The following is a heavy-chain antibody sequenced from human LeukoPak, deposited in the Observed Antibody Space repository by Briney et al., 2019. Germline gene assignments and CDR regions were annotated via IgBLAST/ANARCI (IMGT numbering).Heavy chain of an antibody. D-gene: IGHD6-13*01. Sequence: GGSLRLSCAASGFSFNTYGMSWVRQAPGKGLEWVSAIGASGGSAYNADSVKGRFTISRDNSKNTLYLEMNGLRAEDTAVYYCAKDWSYSSSWYMGRVDYWGQGTLVTVSS. CDR2: IGASGGSA. CDR3: AKDWSYSSSWYMGRVDY. J-gene: IGHJ4*02. CDR1: GFSFNTYG. V-gene: IGHV3-23*01.